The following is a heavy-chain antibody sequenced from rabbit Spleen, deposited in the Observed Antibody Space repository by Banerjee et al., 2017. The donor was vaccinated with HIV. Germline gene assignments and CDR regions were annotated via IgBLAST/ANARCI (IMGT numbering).Heavy chain of an antibody. V-gene: IGHV1S45*01. J-gene: IGHJ3*01. CDR1: RFDVSNYG. Sequence: QEQLVESGGGLVQPGGSLKLSCKASRFDVSNYGMSWVRQAPGKGLEWIGCMNTGSSGTTYCASWAKGRFTISKTSSTTVTLQMTSLTAADTATYFCARETWGATGNYGLWGQGTLVTVS. D-gene: IGHD7-1*01. CDR3: ARETWGATGNYGL. CDR2: MNTGSSGTT.